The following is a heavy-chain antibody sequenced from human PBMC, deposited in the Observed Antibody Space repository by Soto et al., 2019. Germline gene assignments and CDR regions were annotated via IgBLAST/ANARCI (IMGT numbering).Heavy chain of an antibody. CDR1: GGSVSSDSYY. D-gene: IGHD6-13*01. Sequence: PSETLSLTCTVSGGSVSSDSYYWSWIRQPPGKGLEWIGYISNSGSTKYNPSLESRVTISVDTSKNQFSLKLSSVTAADTAVYYCARGDSIAAAGTRNYFDYWGQGTLVTVSS. CDR2: ISNSGST. CDR3: ARGDSIAAAGTRNYFDY. V-gene: IGHV4-61*01. J-gene: IGHJ4*02.